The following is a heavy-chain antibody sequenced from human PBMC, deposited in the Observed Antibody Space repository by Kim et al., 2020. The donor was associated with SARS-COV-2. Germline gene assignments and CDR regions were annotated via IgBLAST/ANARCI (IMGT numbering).Heavy chain of an antibody. CDR3: IRGVVIASQEPPLQ. CDR2: IRSKSNNDAT. Sequence: GGSLRLTCAASGFTFSGASMHWVRQASGKGLVWVGHIRSKSNNDATAYAASVKGRSTISRDESKNTANLQMNSLKTEDTAVYYCIRGVVIASQEPPLQWGQGILVIDSS. CDR1: GFTFSGAS. J-gene: IGHJ4*02. D-gene: IGHD2-21*01. V-gene: IGHV3-73*01.